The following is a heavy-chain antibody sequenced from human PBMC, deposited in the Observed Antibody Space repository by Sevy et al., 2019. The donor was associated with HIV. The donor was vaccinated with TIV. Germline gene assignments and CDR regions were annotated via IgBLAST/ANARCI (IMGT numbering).Heavy chain of an antibody. CDR1: GGSIDSDH. CDR3: ARRDDYAI. CDR2: VYYTGGT. V-gene: IGHV4-59*08. Sequence: SETLSLTCAVSGGSIDSDHWNWIRQPPGKGLEWIGYVYYTGGTNYNPSLKNRVTISVDRTKNQFSLKLTSVTAADTAVYYCARRDDYAIWGQGTMVTISS. D-gene: IGHD2-2*01. J-gene: IGHJ3*02.